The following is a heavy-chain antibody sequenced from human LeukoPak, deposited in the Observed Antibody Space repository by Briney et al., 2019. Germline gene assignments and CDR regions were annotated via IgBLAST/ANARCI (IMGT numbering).Heavy chain of an antibody. Sequence: SETLSLTCTVSGGSIRNTSYYWAWIRQPPGKGLEWIGSIYYSGNTYYNPSLKSRVTISVDTSKSQFSLKLSSVTAADPAVYYCARPLYSSGWHFDYWGQGTLVTVSS. CDR1: GGSIRNTSYY. J-gene: IGHJ4*02. CDR2: IYYSGNT. V-gene: IGHV4-39*01. D-gene: IGHD6-19*01. CDR3: ARPLYSSGWHFDY.